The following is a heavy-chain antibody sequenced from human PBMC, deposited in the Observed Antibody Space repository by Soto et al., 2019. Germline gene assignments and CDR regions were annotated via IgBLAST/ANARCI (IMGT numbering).Heavy chain of an antibody. CDR2: INHSGST. J-gene: IGHJ5*02. V-gene: IGHV4-34*01. Sequence: SETLSLTCAVYGGSFSGYYWSWIRQPPGKGLEWIGEINHSGSTNYNPSLKSRVTISVDTSKNQFSLKLSSVTAADTAVYYCARGPASRDYDFWRVVTRWFDPWGQGTLVTVS. CDR1: GGSFSGYY. CDR3: ARGPASRDYDFWRVVTRWFDP. D-gene: IGHD3-3*01.